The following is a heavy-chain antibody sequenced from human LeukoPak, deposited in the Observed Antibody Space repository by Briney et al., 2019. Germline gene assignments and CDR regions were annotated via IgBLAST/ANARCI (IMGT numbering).Heavy chain of an antibody. J-gene: IGHJ4*02. V-gene: IGHV4-59*01. D-gene: IGHD1/OR15-1a*01. CDR3: ARAMAGTIYYFDD. CDR2: IYYSGST. CDR1: GGSISSYY. Sequence: PSETLSLTCTVSGGSISSYYWSWIRQPPGKGLEWIGYIYYSGSTNYNPSLKSRVTISIDTSKSRFSLELRSVTAADSAVYYCARAMAGTIYYFDDWGQGTLVTVSS.